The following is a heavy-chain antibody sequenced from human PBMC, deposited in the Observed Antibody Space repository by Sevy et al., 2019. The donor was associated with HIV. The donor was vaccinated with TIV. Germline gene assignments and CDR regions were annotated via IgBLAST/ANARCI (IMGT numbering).Heavy chain of an antibody. Sequence: GGYLRLSCAASGFTFSKYSMSWVRQPPGKGLERVSTLSFGCGEIKYVDSVKGRFTISRDNSKSSVYLQMNNLRPEDTAVDYCAREGCTKPHDYWGQGTLVTVSS. V-gene: IGHV3-23*01. J-gene: IGHJ4*02. CDR3: AREGCTKPHDY. D-gene: IGHD2-8*01. CDR2: LSFGCGEI. CDR1: GFTFSKYS.